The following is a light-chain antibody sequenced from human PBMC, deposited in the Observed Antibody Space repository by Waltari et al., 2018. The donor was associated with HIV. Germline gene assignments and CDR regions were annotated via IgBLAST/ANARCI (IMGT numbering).Light chain of an antibody. J-gene: IGKJ1*01. V-gene: IGKV4-1*01. CDR1: QSVLYSSNNKNY. CDR2: WAS. CDR3: QQYYSTPPT. Sequence: DIVMTQSPDSLAVSLGARATINCQSSQSVLYSSNNKNYLAWYQQKPGQPPKLLIYWASTRESGVPDRFSGSGSGTDFTLTISSLQAEDVAVYYCQQYYSTPPTFGQGTKVEIK.